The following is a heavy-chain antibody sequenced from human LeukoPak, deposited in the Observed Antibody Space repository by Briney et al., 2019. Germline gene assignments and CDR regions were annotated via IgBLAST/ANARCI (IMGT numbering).Heavy chain of an antibody. Sequence: GGSLTLSCAASGLTLTRNHMSGVRQAPGKGLEGVSYISSSGSTIYYADSVKGRFTISRDNAKNSLYLQMNSLRAEDTAVYYCAELGITMIGGVWGKGTTVTISS. CDR1: GLTLTRNH. D-gene: IGHD3-10*02. J-gene: IGHJ6*04. V-gene: IGHV3-48*03. CDR3: AELGITMIGGV. CDR2: ISSSGSTI.